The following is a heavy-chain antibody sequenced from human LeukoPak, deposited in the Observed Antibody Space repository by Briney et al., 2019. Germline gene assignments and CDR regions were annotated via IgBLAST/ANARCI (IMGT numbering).Heavy chain of an antibody. CDR2: IYYTGST. Sequence: PSETLSLTRTVSGGSISNYYWSWIRQPPGKGREWIGYIYYTGSTNYNPSLRSGVTISVDTSKNQFSLKLSPVTAADTAVYYCARSHGSGSYYNLNDYWGQGTLVTVSS. D-gene: IGHD3-10*01. CDR1: GGSISNYY. CDR3: ARSHGSGSYYNLNDY. V-gene: IGHV4-59*01. J-gene: IGHJ4*02.